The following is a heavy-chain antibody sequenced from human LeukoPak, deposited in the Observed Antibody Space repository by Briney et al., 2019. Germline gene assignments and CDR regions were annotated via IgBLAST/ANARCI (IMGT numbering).Heavy chain of an antibody. CDR2: IYYSGST. CDR1: GGSISSSSYY. D-gene: IGHD3-22*01. Sequence: SETLSLTCTVSGGSISSSSYYWGWIRQPPGKGLEWIGSIYYSGSTYYNPSLKSRVTISVDTSKNQFSLKLSSVTAADTAVYYCASGLGTMSDAFDIWGQGTMVTVSS. J-gene: IGHJ3*02. V-gene: IGHV4-39*07. CDR3: ASGLGTMSDAFDI.